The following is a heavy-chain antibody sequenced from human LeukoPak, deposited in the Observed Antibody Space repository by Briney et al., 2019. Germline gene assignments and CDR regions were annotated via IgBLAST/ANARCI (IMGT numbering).Heavy chain of an antibody. CDR3: VRARSGSYHRYFEY. V-gene: IGHV3-48*03. D-gene: IGHD1-26*01. CDR1: GFTFSTYE. CDR2: ISSSGSTI. Sequence: GGSLRLSCAASGFTFSTYEMNWVRQAPGKGLEWVSYISSSGSTIYYADSVKGRFTISRDNAKNSLYLQMNSLRAEDTAVYYCVRARSGSYHRYFEYWGQGTLVTVSS. J-gene: IGHJ4*02.